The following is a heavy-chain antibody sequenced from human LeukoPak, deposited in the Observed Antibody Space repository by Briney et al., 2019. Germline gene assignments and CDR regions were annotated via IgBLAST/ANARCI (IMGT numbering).Heavy chain of an antibody. J-gene: IGHJ4*02. CDR1: GGSISSYY. CDR3: ARGRTATRFDY. Sequence: SETLSLTCTVSGGSISSYYWSWIRQPPRKGLEWIGYIYYSGSTNYNPSLKSRVTISVDTSKNQFSLKLSSVTAADTAVYYCARGRTATRFDYWGQGTLVTVSS. V-gene: IGHV4-59*01. CDR2: IYYSGST. D-gene: IGHD5-18*01.